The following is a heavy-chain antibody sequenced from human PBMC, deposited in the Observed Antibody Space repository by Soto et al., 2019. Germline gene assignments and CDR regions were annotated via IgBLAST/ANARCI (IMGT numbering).Heavy chain of an antibody. CDR2: ISDDGINE. V-gene: IGHV3-30-3*01. Sequence: QVQVVESGGGVVQPGRSLRLSCAASRFTFSNYAIHWVRQAPGKGLEWVAVISDDGINEYYADSVKGRFTISRDSSKNTLYLQMNSLREEDTAVYYCARGSAANYNSGTLLDWGQGTLVTVSS. CDR3: ARGSAANYNSGTLLD. D-gene: IGHD3-10*01. CDR1: RFTFSNYA. J-gene: IGHJ4*02.